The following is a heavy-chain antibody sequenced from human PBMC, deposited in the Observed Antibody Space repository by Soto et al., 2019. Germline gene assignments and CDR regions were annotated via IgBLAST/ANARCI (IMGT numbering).Heavy chain of an antibody. CDR1: GGSISSGGYY. D-gene: IGHD3-16*01. Sequence: SETLSLTCTVSGGSISSGGYYWSWIRQHPGKGLEWIGYIYYSGSTNYNPSLKSRVTISVDTSKNQFSLKLSSVTAADTAVYYCATYRMITFGGVLDAFDIWGQGTMVTVSS. CDR3: ATYRMITFGGVLDAFDI. V-gene: IGHV4-61*08. CDR2: IYYSGST. J-gene: IGHJ3*02.